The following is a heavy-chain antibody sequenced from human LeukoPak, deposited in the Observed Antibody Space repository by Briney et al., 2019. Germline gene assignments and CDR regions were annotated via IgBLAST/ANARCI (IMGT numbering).Heavy chain of an antibody. D-gene: IGHD6-13*01. Sequence: SETLSLTCIVSGGSISSGAYYWTWIRQAAGKGLEWIGRIYISGSTNYNPSLKSRVTISVDASKNQLSMKMTSVTAADTAVYYCARGVSAAGFDYWGQGTLVTVSS. CDR3: ARGVSAAGFDY. CDR2: IYISGST. CDR1: GGSISSGAYY. J-gene: IGHJ4*02. V-gene: IGHV4-61*02.